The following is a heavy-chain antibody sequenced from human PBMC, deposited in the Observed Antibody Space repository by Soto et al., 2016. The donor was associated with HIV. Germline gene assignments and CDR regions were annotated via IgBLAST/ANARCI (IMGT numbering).Heavy chain of an antibody. V-gene: IGHV3-13*04. Sequence: EVQLVESGGGLVQPGGSLRLSCAASGFTFSSYDMHWVRQATGKGLEWVSAIGTAGDTYYPGSVKGRFTISRENAKNSLYLQMNSLRAGDTAVYYCARRGEIWVRGVIIGPTHFDYVGPGNPGPPSPQ. J-gene: IGHJ4*02. CDR2: IGTAGDT. CDR1: GFTFSSYD. D-gene: IGHD3-10*01. CDR3: ARRGEIWVRGVIIGPTHFDY.